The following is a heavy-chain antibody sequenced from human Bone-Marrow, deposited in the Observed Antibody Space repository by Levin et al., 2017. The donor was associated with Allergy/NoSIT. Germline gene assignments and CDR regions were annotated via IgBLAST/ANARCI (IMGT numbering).Heavy chain of an antibody. CDR1: GGSISSSSYY. Sequence: SETLSLTCTVSGGSISSSSYYWGWIRQPPGTGLEWIGSIYYSGSTYYNPSLKSRVTISVDTSKNQFSLKLSSVTAADTAVYYCAREIAAAVQGEDYFDYWGQGTLVTVSS. D-gene: IGHD6-13*01. CDR3: AREIAAAVQGEDYFDY. J-gene: IGHJ4*02. V-gene: IGHV4-39*07. CDR2: IYYSGST.